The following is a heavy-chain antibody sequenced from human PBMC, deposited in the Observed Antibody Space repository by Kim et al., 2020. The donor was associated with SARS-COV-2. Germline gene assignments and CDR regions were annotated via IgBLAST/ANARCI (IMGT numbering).Heavy chain of an antibody. CDR3: ASGYGDYVFYFDY. J-gene: IGHJ4*02. CDR1: GGSISSSSYY. D-gene: IGHD4-17*01. CDR2: IYYSGST. V-gene: IGHV4-39*01. Sequence: SETLSLTCTVSGGSISSSSYYWGWIRQPPGKGLEWIGSIYYSGSTYYNPSLKSRVTISVDTSKNQFSLKLSSVTAADTAVYYCASGYGDYVFYFDYWGQGTLVPVPS.